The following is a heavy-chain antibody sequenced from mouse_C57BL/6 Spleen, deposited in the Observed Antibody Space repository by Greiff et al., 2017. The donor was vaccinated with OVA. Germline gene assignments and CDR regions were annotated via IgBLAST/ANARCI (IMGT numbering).Heavy chain of an antibody. V-gene: IGHV1-62-2*01. D-gene: IGHD1-1*01. CDR1: GYTFTEYT. J-gene: IGHJ4*01. Sequence: QVQLQQSGAELVKPGASVKLSCKASGYTFTEYTINWVKQRSGQGLEWIGWFYPGSGSIKYNEKFKDKATLTADKSSSTVSLELSSLTSEDSAVYYCSRHEGVTTVVPYCAIDYWGQGTSVTVSS. CDR3: SRHEGVTTVVPYCAIDY. CDR2: FYPGSGSI.